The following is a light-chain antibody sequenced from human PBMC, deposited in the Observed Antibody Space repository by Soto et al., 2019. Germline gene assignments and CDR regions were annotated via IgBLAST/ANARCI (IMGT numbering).Light chain of an antibody. CDR3: QQHGNRLPVI. CDR1: QSVSSSF. V-gene: IGKV3-20*01. Sequence: QTPCSLPLSPGERATLSWTYIQSVSSSFIAWYQHKPGQAPRLLIYGASSRATGIPDRFIGCGSGTDFTISICGLGIAADPLYFCQQHGNRLPVIFGEGTRLEIK. CDR2: GAS. J-gene: IGKJ5*01.